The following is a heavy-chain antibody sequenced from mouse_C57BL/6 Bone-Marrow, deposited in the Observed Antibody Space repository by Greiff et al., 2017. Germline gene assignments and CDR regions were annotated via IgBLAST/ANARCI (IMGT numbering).Heavy chain of an antibody. Sequence: EVKLEESGGGLVQPGGSLSLSCAASGFTFTDYYMSWVRQPPGKALEWLGFIRNKANGYTTEYSASVKGRFTISRDNSKSILYLQMNALRAEDRATYYCARLEGYDFYWDYWGQGTTLTVTA. D-gene: IGHD2-2*01. J-gene: IGHJ2*01. CDR1: GFTFTDYY. V-gene: IGHV7-3*01. CDR3: ARLEGYDFYWDY. CDR2: IRNKANGYTT.